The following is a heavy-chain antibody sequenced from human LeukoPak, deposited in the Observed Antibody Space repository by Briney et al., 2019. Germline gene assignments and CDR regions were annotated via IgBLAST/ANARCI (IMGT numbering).Heavy chain of an antibody. CDR3: AKDGKEYYSDSSGFSDY. Sequence: GGSLRLSCVASGFTFSSYGMHWVRQAPGKGLEWVAVISYEGSNEFYADSVKGRFTVSRDNSKKTLNLQTNSLRVEDTAVYYCAKDGKEYYSDSSGFSDYWGQGTLVTVSS. V-gene: IGHV3-30*18. J-gene: IGHJ4*02. D-gene: IGHD3-22*01. CDR2: ISYEGSNE. CDR1: GFTFSSYG.